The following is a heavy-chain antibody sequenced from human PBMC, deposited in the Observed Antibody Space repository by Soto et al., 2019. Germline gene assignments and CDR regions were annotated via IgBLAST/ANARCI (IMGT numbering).Heavy chain of an antibody. D-gene: IGHD3-16*01. J-gene: IGHJ5*02. CDR3: ASTLEGSYGPNWFDP. Sequence: SETLSLTCAVYGGSFSGYYWSWIRQHPGKGLEWIGFIYSSGSTYYNPSLKSRVAISVDTSKNQFSLKLSSVTAADTGVYYCASTLEGSYGPNWFDPWGQGTLVTVSS. V-gene: IGHV4-31*11. CDR2: IYSSGST. CDR1: GGSFSGYY.